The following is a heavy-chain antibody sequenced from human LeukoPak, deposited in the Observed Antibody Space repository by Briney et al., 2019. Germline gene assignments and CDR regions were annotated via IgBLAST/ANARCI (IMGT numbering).Heavy chain of an antibody. V-gene: IGHV3-9*01. Sequence: PGGSLRLSCAASGFTLYDYDMHWVRHARGKGVEGVSGISWNSGSIGYADSVKGRFTISRDNAKNSLYLQMNSLRAEDTALYYCAKEGVSKSFDYWGQGTLVTVSS. D-gene: IGHD2-2*01. J-gene: IGHJ4*02. CDR2: ISWNSGSI. CDR1: GFTLYDYD. CDR3: AKEGVSKSFDY.